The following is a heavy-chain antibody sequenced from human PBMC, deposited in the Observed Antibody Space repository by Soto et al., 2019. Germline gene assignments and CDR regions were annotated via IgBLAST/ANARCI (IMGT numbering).Heavy chain of an antibody. J-gene: IGHJ4*02. Sequence: ASVKVSCKASGDTFTSYGISWVRQAPGQGLEWMGWISAYNGNTNYAQKLQGRVTMTTDTSTSTAYMELRSLRPDDTAVYYCARESDTAMVMGCYFDYWGQGTLVNVSS. CDR3: ARESDTAMVMGCYFDY. CDR2: ISAYNGNT. V-gene: IGHV1-18*01. D-gene: IGHD5-18*01. CDR1: GDTFTSYG.